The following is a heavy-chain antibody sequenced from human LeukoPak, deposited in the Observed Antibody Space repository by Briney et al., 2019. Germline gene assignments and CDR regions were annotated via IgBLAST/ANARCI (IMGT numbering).Heavy chain of an antibody. CDR2: IYYSGST. CDR3: ARERGYYGSGFDY. CDR1: GGSISSYY. J-gene: IGHJ4*02. D-gene: IGHD3-10*01. V-gene: IGHV4-59*01. Sequence: SETLSLTCTVSGGSISSYYWSWIRQPPGKGLEWIGYIYYSGSTNYNPSLKSRVTISVDTSKNQFSLKLSSVTAADTAVYYCARERGYYGSGFDYWGQGTLVTVSS.